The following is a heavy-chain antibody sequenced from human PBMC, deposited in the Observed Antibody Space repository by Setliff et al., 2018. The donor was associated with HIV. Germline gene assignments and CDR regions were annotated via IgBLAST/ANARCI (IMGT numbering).Heavy chain of an antibody. CDR2: ISSSGSTI. J-gene: IGHJ4*02. Sequence: GGSLRLSCAASGFTFSDYYMSWIRQAPGKGLEWVSYISSSGSTIYYADSVKGRFTISRDNAKNSLYLQMNSLRAEDTAVYYCAREVVGATERYYFDYWGQGTLVTVSS. CDR3: AREVVGATERYYFDY. CDR1: GFTFSDYY. D-gene: IGHD1-26*01. V-gene: IGHV3-11*01.